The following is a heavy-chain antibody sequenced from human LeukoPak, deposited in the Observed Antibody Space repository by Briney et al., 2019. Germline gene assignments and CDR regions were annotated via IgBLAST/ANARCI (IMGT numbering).Heavy chain of an antibody. CDR3: ARVMTTVSIDY. Sequence: GGSLRLSCAASGFTFSNYWMHWVRHPPGKGLVLVSRINSDGSSTSYADSVKGRFTISRDNAKNTLYLQMNSLRAEDTAVYYCARVMTTVSIDYWGQGTLVTVSS. CDR1: GFTFSNYW. CDR2: INSDGSST. J-gene: IGHJ4*02. D-gene: IGHD4-17*01. V-gene: IGHV3-74*01.